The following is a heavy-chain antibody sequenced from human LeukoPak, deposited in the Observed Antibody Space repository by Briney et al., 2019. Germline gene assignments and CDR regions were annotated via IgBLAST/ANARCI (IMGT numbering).Heavy chain of an antibody. V-gene: IGHV1-18*01. CDR2: ISGYNGDT. Sequence: GASVKVSCKASGYTFTNYGISWVRQAPGRGLEWMGWISGYNGDTKYAQKVQGRVTMTTDKFTSTAYMELRSLRSDDTAVYYCARCYGSGWWALHIWGQGTMVTVSS. J-gene: IGHJ3*02. D-gene: IGHD3-10*01. CDR3: ARCYGSGWWALHI. CDR1: GYTFTNYG.